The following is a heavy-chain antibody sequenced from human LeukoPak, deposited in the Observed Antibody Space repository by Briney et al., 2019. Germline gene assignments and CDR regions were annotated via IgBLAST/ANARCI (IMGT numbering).Heavy chain of an antibody. D-gene: IGHD6-6*01. V-gene: IGHV3-30*18. Sequence: PGRSLRLSCAASGFTFSSYGIPWVRQAPGKGLEWVAVISYDGSNKYYADSVKGRFTISRDNSKNTLYLQMNSLRAEDTAVYYCAKDWRAARPAWGQGTLVTVSS. J-gene: IGHJ4*02. CDR3: AKDWRAARPA. CDR1: GFTFSSYG. CDR2: ISYDGSNK.